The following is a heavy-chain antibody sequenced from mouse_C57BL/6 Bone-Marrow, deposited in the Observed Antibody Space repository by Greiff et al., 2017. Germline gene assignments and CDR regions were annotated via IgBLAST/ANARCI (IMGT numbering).Heavy chain of an antibody. CDR2: ISDGGSYT. D-gene: IGHD1-1*01. J-gene: IGHJ4*01. CDR3: ARKDYYGSSYARDY. Sequence: EVMLVESGGGLVKPGGSLKLSCAASGFTFSSYAMSWVRQTPEKRLEWVATISDGGSYTYYPDNVKGRFTISRDNAKNNLYLQMSHLKSEDTAMYYCARKDYYGSSYARDYWGQGTSGTGAS. V-gene: IGHV5-4*03. CDR1: GFTFSSYA.